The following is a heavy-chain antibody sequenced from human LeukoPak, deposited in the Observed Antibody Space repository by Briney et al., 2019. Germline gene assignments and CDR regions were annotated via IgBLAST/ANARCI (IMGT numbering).Heavy chain of an antibody. J-gene: IGHJ4*02. CDR1: GYTFTSYG. V-gene: IGHV1-18*01. CDR2: ISAYNGNT. Sequence: GASVKVSCKASGYTFTSYGISWVRQAPGQGLEWMGWISAYNGNTNYAQKLQGRVTMTTDTSTSTAYMELSSLRSEDTAVYYCARGDSSGWYRDYFDYWGQGTLVTVSS. CDR3: ARGDSSGWYRDYFDY. D-gene: IGHD6-19*01.